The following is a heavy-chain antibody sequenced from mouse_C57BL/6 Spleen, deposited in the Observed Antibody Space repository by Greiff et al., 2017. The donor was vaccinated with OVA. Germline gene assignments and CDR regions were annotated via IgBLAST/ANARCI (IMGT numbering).Heavy chain of an antibody. CDR3: ARSDCYGSSYDFDY. CDR2: IDPANGNT. CDR1: GFNIKNTY. J-gene: IGHJ2*01. V-gene: IGHV14-3*01. D-gene: IGHD1-1*01. Sequence: EVKLMESVAELVRPGASVKLSCTASGFNIKNTYMHWVKQRPEQGLEWIGRIDPANGNTKYAPKFQGKATITADTSSNTAYLQLSSLTSEDTAIYSSARSDCYGSSYDFDYWGQGTTLTVSS.